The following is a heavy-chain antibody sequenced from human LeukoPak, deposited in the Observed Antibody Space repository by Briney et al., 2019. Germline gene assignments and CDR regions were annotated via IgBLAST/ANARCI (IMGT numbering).Heavy chain of an antibody. V-gene: IGHV4-34*01. CDR1: GGSFSGYY. CDR2: INHSGST. J-gene: IGHJ6*04. CDR3: ARGIRLRFWSGSGMDV. D-gene: IGHD3-3*01. Sequence: PSETLSLTCAVYGGSFSGYYWSWLRQPPGKGLEWTGEINHSGSTNYNPSLKSRVTISVDTSKNQFSLKLSSVTAADTAVYYCARGIRLRFWSGSGMDVWGKGTTVTVSS.